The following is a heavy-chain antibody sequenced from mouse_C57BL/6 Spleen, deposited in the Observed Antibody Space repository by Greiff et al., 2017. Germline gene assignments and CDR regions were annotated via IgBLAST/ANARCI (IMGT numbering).Heavy chain of an antibody. CDR2: INPSNGGT. Sequence: QVQLQQPGTELVKPGASVKLSCKASGYTFTSYWMHWVKQRPGQGLEWIGIINPSNGGTNYNEKFKSKATLTVAKSSSTSYMRLSSLTSEDSAVYYCAREEYDNDDRDYAMDYWGQGTTVTVSS. CDR1: GYTFTSYW. J-gene: IGHJ4*01. CDR3: AREEYDNDDRDYAMDY. D-gene: IGHD2-4*01. V-gene: IGHV1-53*01.